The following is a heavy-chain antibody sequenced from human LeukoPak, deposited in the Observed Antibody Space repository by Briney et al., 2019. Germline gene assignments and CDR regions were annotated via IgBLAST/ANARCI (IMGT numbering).Heavy chain of an antibody. D-gene: IGHD2-2*01. CDR3: ARGTPGYCSSTSCYPYYYYYMDV. CDR2: MNPKRGKT. Sequence: ASVTVSCTASGYTFTSYDINWVRQAPGQGLEWMGWMNPKRGKTDYAQKFQGRVTITTNPSISTAYMELSSLRSEDTAVYYCARGTPGYCSSTSCYPYYYYYMDVWGKGTTVTVSS. V-gene: IGHV1-8*03. CDR1: GYTFTSYD. J-gene: IGHJ6*03.